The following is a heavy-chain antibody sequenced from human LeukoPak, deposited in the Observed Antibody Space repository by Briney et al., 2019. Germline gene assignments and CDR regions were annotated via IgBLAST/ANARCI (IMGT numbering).Heavy chain of an antibody. Sequence: ASVKVSCKASGYTFTSYYMHWVRQAPGQGLEWMGRIIPILGIANYAQKFQGRVTITADKSTSTAYMELSSLRSEDTAVYYCAGYGSGSYYKDYWGQGTLVTVSS. V-gene: IGHV1-69*02. J-gene: IGHJ4*02. CDR3: AGYGSGSYYKDY. CDR1: GYTFTSYY. D-gene: IGHD3-10*01. CDR2: IIPILGIA.